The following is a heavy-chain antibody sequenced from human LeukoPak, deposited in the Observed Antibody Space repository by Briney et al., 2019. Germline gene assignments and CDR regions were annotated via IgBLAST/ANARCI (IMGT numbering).Heavy chain of an antibody. J-gene: IGHJ4*02. Sequence: GGSLRLSCAASGLTFSTSPMNWVRLAPGNRLEWVSTSGTSGDTYYADSVKGRFTISRDNSKSTLSLQMANLRVEDTAVYYCATKTPGNYPYYSWGQGTLVTVSP. D-gene: IGHD3-22*01. CDR2: SGTSGDT. CDR1: GLTFSTSP. V-gene: IGHV3-23*01. CDR3: ATKTPGNYPYYS.